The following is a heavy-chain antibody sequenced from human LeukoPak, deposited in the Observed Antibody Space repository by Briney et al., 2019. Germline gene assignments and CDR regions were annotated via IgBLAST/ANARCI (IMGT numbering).Heavy chain of an antibody. V-gene: IGHV4-34*01. D-gene: IGHD3-3*01. CDR2: INHSGST. J-gene: IGHJ5*02. CDR1: GGSFSGYY. Sequence: SETLSLTCAVDGGSFSGYYWSWIRQPPGKGLEWIGEINHSGSTNYNPSLKSRVTISVDTSKNQFSLKLSSVTAADTAVYYCARGQDYDFWSGSDNWFDPWGQGTLVTVSS. CDR3: ARGQDYDFWSGSDNWFDP.